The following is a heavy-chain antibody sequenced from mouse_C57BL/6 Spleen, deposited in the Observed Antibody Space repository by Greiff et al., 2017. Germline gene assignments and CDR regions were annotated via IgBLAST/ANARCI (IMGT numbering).Heavy chain of an antibody. Sequence: EVQLQQSGPELVKPGASVKIPCKASGYTFTDYNMDWVKQSHGKSLEWIGDINPNNGGTIYNQKFKGKATLTVDKSSSTAYMALRRLTSEDTAVYSCASDLHYDYGSYWYFDVWGTGTTVTVSS. CDR1: GYTFTDYN. CDR3: ASDLHYDYGSYWYFDV. CDR2: INPNNGGT. D-gene: IGHD2-4*01. J-gene: IGHJ1*03. V-gene: IGHV1-18*01.